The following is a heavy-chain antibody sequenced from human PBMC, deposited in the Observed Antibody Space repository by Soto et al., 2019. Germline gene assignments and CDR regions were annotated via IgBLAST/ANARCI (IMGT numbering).Heavy chain of an antibody. CDR3: ATDSNYDVSNSF. CDR1: AGTLNNYA. Sequence: ASVKVSCKASAGTLNNYAINWVRQAPGQGLEWVGGILPVSAPPDYAQKFQGRVSITADHSTGTVYMELSRLKSDDTAVYFCATDSNYDVSNSFWGQGTLVTVSS. D-gene: IGHD3-3*01. CDR2: ILPVSAPP. J-gene: IGHJ4*02. V-gene: IGHV1-69*13.